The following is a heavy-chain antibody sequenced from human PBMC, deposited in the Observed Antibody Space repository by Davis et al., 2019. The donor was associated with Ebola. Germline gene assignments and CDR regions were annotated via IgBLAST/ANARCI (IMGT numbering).Heavy chain of an antibody. CDR3: ARAQFPTTSDH. CDR1: GFILTNYA. Sequence: AASVKVSCKASGFILTNYAIHWVRQAPGQGLEWMGWINPHNGNTNYAQNVQGRIIMTSDTATTTAYLEVGSLTSGDTAVYYCARAQFPTTSDHWGQGTLVTVSS. D-gene: IGHD1-1*01. CDR2: INPHNGNT. J-gene: IGHJ4*02. V-gene: IGHV1-18*01.